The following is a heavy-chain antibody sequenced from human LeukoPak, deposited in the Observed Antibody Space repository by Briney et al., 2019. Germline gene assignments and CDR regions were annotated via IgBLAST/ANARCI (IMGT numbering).Heavy chain of an antibody. V-gene: IGHV5-51*01. CDR2: IYRGDSDT. CDR1: GYSFTSYW. CDR3: ARRATRLEPSPAFDI. D-gene: IGHD1-1*01. Sequence: TWESLKVSLKSPGYSFTSYWIGWVRQIPGKGLEWMGIIYRGDSDTRYSPSFQGQVTISSDKSISTAYLQWTSLKASDTAMYYWARRATRLEPSPAFDIWGQGTMVTVSS. J-gene: IGHJ3*02.